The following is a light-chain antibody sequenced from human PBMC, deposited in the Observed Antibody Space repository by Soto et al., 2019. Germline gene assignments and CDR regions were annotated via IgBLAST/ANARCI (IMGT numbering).Light chain of an antibody. CDR2: EAS. V-gene: IGKV1-39*01. J-gene: IGKJ3*01. CDR3: QQSYASPRT. CDR1: QSVSTF. Sequence: DIQMTQSPSSLSASVGDRVTITCRASQSVSTFLNWYQQKPGKAPRLLIYEASTLQSGVPSRFSASGSGTEFALTISSLQPEDFATYFCQQSYASPRTFGPGTKVDIK.